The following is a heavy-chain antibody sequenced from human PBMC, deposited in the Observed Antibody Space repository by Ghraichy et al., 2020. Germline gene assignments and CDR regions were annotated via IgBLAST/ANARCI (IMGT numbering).Heavy chain of an antibody. CDR3: ARLFSMPGYNSANYFGP. CDR1: GGSIGRFF. Sequence: SETLSLNCTVSGGSIGRFFWSWIRQSPEKGLEYIGYVYYTGSTNYNPSFSGRVAISVDASTSRFSLSLRSVTAADTAVYFCARLFSMPGYNSANYFGPWGQGILVTVS. D-gene: IGHD2/OR15-2a*01. V-gene: IGHV4-59*08. J-gene: IGHJ5*01. CDR2: VYYTGST.